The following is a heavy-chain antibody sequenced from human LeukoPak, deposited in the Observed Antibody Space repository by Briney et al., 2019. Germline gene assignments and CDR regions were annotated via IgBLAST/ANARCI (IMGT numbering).Heavy chain of an antibody. CDR3: ARDPTMLRGVKYWYFDL. Sequence: SETLSLTCAVYGGSFSGYYWSWIRQPPGKGLEWIGEINHSGSTNYNPSLKSRVTISVDTSKNQFSLKLSSVTAADTAVYYCARDPTMLRGVKYWYFDLWGRGTLVTVSS. CDR1: GGSFSGYY. D-gene: IGHD3-10*01. V-gene: IGHV4-34*01. CDR2: INHSGST. J-gene: IGHJ2*01.